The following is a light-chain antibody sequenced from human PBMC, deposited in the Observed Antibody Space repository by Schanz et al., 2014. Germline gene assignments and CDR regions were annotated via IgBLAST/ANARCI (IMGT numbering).Light chain of an antibody. J-gene: IGKJ4*01. V-gene: IGKV3D-20*02. CDR3: QQGSTWPIT. Sequence: EIVLTQSPGTLSLSPGERATLSCRASQSVSSSYLAWYQQKPGQAPRLLIYDASNRATAFPARFSGSGSGTDFTLTISSLEPEDFAVYYCQQGSTWPITFGGGTKVEIK. CDR1: QSVSSSY. CDR2: DAS.